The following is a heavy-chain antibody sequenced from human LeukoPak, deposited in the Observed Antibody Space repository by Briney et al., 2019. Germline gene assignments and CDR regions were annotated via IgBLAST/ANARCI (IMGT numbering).Heavy chain of an antibody. J-gene: IGHJ3*02. CDR2: ISWNSGSI. V-gene: IGHV3-9*03. Sequence: GGSLRLSCAASGFTFDDYAMHWVRQAPGEGLEWVSGISWNSGSIGYADYVKGRFTISRDNAKNSLYLQMNSLRAEDMVLYYCAKDIKWELLGGAFDIWGQGTMVTVSS. D-gene: IGHD1-26*01. CDR3: AKDIKWELLGGAFDI. CDR1: GFTFDDYA.